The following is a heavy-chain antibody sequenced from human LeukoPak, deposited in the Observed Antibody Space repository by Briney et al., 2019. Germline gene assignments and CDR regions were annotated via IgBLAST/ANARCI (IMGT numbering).Heavy chain of an antibody. D-gene: IGHD2-15*01. CDR2: IRGSGSET. J-gene: IGHJ4*02. CDR1: GFTFNAYA. CDR3: AKDHQGVVAATAFDH. V-gene: IGHV3-23*01. Sequence: GGSLRLSCAASGFTFNAYAMSWVRQAPGKGLEWVSGIRGSGSETYYGDSVKGRFTISRDSSTNTLYLQMNSLRVDDTAVYFCAKDHQGVVAATAFDHWGQGTLVTVSS.